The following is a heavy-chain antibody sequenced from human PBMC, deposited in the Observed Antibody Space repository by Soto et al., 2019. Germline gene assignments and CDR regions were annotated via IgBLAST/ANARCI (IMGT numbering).Heavy chain of an antibody. CDR2: ISGSGGST. Sequence: EVQLLESGGGLVQPGGSLRLSCAASGFTFSSYAMSWVRQAPGKGLEWVSAISGSGGSTYYADSVKGRFTISRDNSKKTLYLQMNRLRAEDTAVYYCAKDHGITMIGVVITGFDYWGQGTLVTVSS. J-gene: IGHJ4*02. V-gene: IGHV3-23*01. CDR1: GFTFSSYA. D-gene: IGHD3-22*01. CDR3: AKDHGITMIGVVITGFDY.